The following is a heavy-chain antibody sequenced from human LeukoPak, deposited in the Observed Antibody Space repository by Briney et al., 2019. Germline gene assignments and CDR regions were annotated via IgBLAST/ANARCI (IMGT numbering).Heavy chain of an antibody. CDR3: ARSTSGSLMTTPYYFDY. J-gene: IGHJ4*02. CDR2: VYYTGRT. D-gene: IGHD4-11*01. Sequence: SETLSLTCSVSDGSTTGYYWSWIRQPPGKGLEWIAYVYYTGRTLYNPSLESRVTISVDTSKTQFSLTVTSVTAADTAVYYCARSTSGSLMTTPYYFDYWGQGTLVTVSS. V-gene: IGHV4-59*08. CDR1: DGSTTGYY.